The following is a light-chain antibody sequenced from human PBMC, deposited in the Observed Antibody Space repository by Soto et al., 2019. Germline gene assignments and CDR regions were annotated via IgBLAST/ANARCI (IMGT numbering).Light chain of an antibody. CDR3: QQYNSWTTYT. J-gene: IGKJ2*01. CDR1: QSVSSS. V-gene: IGKV3-15*01. CDR2: GAS. Sequence: EIVMTQSPVTLSVSPGERATLSCRASQSVSSSIAWYQQKPGQAPGLLIYGASTRATGIPARFSGSGSGTEFTLTISSLQSEDFAVYYCQQYNSWTTYTFGQGTKLEIK.